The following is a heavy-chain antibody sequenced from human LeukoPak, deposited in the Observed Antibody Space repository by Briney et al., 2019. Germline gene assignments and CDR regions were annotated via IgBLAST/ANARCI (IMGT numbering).Heavy chain of an antibody. V-gene: IGHV3-33*06. CDR1: GFTFSSYG. J-gene: IGHJ4*02. CDR3: AKDYYDSSGSN. CDR2: IWYDGSNK. Sequence: GGSLRLSCAASGFTFSSYGMRWVRQAPGKGLEWVAVIWYDGSNKYYADSVKGRFTISRDNSKNTLYLQMNSLRAEDTAVYYCAKDYYDSSGSNWGQGTLVTVSS. D-gene: IGHD3-22*01.